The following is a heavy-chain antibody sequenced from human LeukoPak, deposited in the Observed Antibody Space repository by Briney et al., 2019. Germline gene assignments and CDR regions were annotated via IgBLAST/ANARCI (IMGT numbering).Heavy chain of an antibody. CDR3: ARDASVARTAGY. V-gene: IGHV3-66*02. CDR1: GFTVSSNY. CDR2: IYSGGST. J-gene: IGHJ4*02. D-gene: IGHD6-13*01. Sequence: GGSLRLSSAASGFTVSSNYMSWVRQAPGKGLEWVSVIYSGGSTYYADSVKGRFTISRDNCKNTLYLQMNSLRAEDTAVYYCARDASVARTAGYWGQGTLVTVSS.